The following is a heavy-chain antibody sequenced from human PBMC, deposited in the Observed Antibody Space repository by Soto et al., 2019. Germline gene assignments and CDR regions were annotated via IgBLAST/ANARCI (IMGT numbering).Heavy chain of an antibody. Sequence: ASVKVSCKASGYTFTSYAMHCVRQAPGQRLEWMGWINAGNGNTKYSQKFQGRVTITRDTSASTAYMELSSLRSEDTAVYYCARTTSRNYDILTGYPDAFDIWGQGTMVTVSS. CDR3: ARTTSRNYDILTGYPDAFDI. CDR2: INAGNGNT. J-gene: IGHJ3*02. V-gene: IGHV1-3*01. CDR1: GYTFTSYA. D-gene: IGHD3-9*01.